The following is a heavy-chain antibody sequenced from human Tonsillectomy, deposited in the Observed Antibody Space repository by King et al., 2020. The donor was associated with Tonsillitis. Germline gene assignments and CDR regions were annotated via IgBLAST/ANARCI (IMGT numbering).Heavy chain of an antibody. D-gene: IGHD1-14*01. J-gene: IGHJ4*02. CDR3: ARAPTTKLTLYFYY. CDR1: GYTFTGYY. CDR2: INPNSGGS. Sequence: QLVQSGAEVKKPGASVKVSCKASGYTFTGYYMHWVRQAPGQGLEWMGWINPNSGGSNYAQKFQGRVTMTRDTSISTAYMELRRLRSDDTAVYYCARAPTTKLTLYFYYWGQGTLVTVSS. V-gene: IGHV1-2*02.